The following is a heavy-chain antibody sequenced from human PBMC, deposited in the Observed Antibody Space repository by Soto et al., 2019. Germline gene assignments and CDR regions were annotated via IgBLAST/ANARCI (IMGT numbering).Heavy chain of an antibody. D-gene: IGHD6-13*01. V-gene: IGHV4-39*01. CDR3: ARVPSSSWPSYYFDY. Sequence: PSETLSLTCTVSGGSISSSSYYWGWIRQPPGKGLEWIGSIYYSGSTYYNPSLKSRVTISVDTSKNQFSLKLSSVTAADTAVYYCARVPSSSWPSYYFDYWGQGTLVTVS. CDR1: GGSISSSSYY. J-gene: IGHJ4*02. CDR2: IYYSGST.